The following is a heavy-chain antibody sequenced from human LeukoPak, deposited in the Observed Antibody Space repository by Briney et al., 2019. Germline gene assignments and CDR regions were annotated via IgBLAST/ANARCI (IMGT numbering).Heavy chain of an antibody. D-gene: IGHD1-7*01. CDR1: GGSFSGYY. Sequence: PSETQSLTCAVYGGSFSGYYWSWIRQPPGKGLEWIGEINHSGSTNYNPSLKSRVTISVDTSKNQFSLKLSSVTAADTAVYYCARYPIGTTRWNNWFDPWGQGTLVTVSS. V-gene: IGHV4-34*01. CDR3: ARYPIGTTRWNNWFDP. J-gene: IGHJ5*02. CDR2: INHSGST.